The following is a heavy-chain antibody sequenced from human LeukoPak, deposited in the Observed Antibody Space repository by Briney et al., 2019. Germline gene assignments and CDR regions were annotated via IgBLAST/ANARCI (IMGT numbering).Heavy chain of an antibody. D-gene: IGHD1-1*01. CDR1: GFTFSDYY. CDR2: ISSRGSYL. V-gene: IGHV3-21*01. Sequence: GGSLRLSCAASGFTFSDYYMNWVRQAPGKGLKWLSSISSRGSYLHYADSVRGRFTISRDNAKNSLYLQMSSLRPEDTAMYYCAGNWNLGGLDVWGQGTTVTVSS. J-gene: IGHJ6*02. CDR3: AGNWNLGGLDV.